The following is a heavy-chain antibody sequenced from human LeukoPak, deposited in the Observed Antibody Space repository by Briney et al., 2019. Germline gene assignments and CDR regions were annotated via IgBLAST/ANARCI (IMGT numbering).Heavy chain of an antibody. CDR3: ARDRGRCFDQHLKRTYYYGMDV. J-gene: IGHJ6*02. V-gene: IGHV3-33*01. CDR1: GFTFSSYG. CDR2: IWYDGSNK. Sequence: GSLRLSCAASGFTFSSYGMHWVRQAPGKGLECVAVIWYDGSNKYYADSVKGRFTISRDNSKNTLYLQMNSLRAEDTAVYYCARDRGRCFDQHLKRTYYYGMDVWGQGTTVTVSS. D-gene: IGHD3-9*01.